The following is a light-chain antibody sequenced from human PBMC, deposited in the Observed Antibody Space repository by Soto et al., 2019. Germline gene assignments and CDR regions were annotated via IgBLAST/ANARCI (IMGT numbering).Light chain of an antibody. V-gene: IGKV1-6*01. CDR2: GIS. J-gene: IGKJ1*01. CDR1: PGVGSA. Sequence: AIQMTQSPSSLSASVGDRVTITCRARPGVGSAFGWYQQKPGKAPKVLIYGISSLHSGVPSRFSGSGSGTDFTLTITSLQPEDIATYYCLQDYDYPWTFGQGTKVEIK. CDR3: LQDYDYPWT.